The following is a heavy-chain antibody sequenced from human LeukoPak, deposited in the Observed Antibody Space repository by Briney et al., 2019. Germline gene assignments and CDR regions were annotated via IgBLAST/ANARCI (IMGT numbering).Heavy chain of an antibody. CDR1: GGSISSGDYY. CDR2: IYYSGST. Sequence: SQTLSLTCTVSGGSISSGDYYWSWIRQPPGKGLEWIGYIYYSGSTYYNPSLKSRVTISVDTSKNQFSLKLSSVTAADTAVYYCAREARTVTTFDCWGQGTLVTVSS. CDR3: AREARTVTTFDC. J-gene: IGHJ4*02. V-gene: IGHV4-30-4*01. D-gene: IGHD4-17*01.